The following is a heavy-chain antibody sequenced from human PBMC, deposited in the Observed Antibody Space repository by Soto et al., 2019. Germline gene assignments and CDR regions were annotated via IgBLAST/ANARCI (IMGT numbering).Heavy chain of an antibody. Sequence: EVQLVESGGGLVQPGGSLRLSCAASGFTFSTYDMYWVRQGAGKGLECVSSIGVADDTYYAGSVKGRFTISRENAKNSXXXQMNSLXXGDXAVXXXXRDRGYCTSTNCEQAFDIWGQGTMVTVSS. J-gene: IGHJ3*02. CDR3: XRDRGYCTSTNCEQAFDI. CDR2: IGVADDT. CDR1: GFTFSTYD. V-gene: IGHV3-13*04. D-gene: IGHD2-2*01.